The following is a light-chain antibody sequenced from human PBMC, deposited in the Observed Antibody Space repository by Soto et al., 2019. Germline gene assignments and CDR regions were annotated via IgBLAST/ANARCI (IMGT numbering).Light chain of an antibody. CDR3: QQYHTYTNT. V-gene: IGKV1-5*01. Sequence: DIQMTQSPSTLSASVGDSVTITCRASQSIRTWLAWHQQKPGKAPKLLIYDASTLESGVPSRFSGRGSGTEFTLTISSLQPDDFATYYCQQYHTYTNTFGQGTKVDIK. J-gene: IGKJ2*01. CDR1: QSIRTW. CDR2: DAS.